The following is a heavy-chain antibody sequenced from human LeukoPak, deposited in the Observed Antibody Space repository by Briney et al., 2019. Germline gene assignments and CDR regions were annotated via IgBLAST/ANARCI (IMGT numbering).Heavy chain of an antibody. CDR3: TRDLTGTYHNY. CDR2: SRNKANSYTT. Sequence: GGSLRLSCAASGFTFSSYEMNWVRQAPGKGLEWVGRSRNKANSYTTEYAAPVKGRFTISRDDSKNSLYLQMNSLKTEDTAVYYCTRDLTGTYHNYWGQGTLVAVSS. J-gene: IGHJ4*02. CDR1: GFTFSSYE. D-gene: IGHD3-9*01. V-gene: IGHV3-72*01.